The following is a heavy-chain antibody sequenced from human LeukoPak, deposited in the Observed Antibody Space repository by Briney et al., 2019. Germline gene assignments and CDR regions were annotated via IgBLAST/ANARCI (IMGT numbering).Heavy chain of an antibody. D-gene: IGHD1-26*01. CDR1: GGSFSGYY. Sequence: ASETLSLTCAVYGGSFSGYYWSWIRQPPGKGLEWIGEINHSGSTNYNPSLKSRVTISVDTSKNQFSLKLSSVTAADTAVYYCARGGRVVGATFPFDYWGQGTLVTVSS. CDR3: ARGGRVVGATFPFDY. J-gene: IGHJ4*02. V-gene: IGHV4-34*01. CDR2: INHSGST.